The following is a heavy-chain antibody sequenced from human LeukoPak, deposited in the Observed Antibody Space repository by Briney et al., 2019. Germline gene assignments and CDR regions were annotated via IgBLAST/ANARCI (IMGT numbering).Heavy chain of an antibody. CDR1: GFTFSSYE. V-gene: IGHV3-48*03. CDR3: ARDPYSGLFDY. CDR2: ISSSGSTI. Sequence: GGSLRLSCAASGFTFSSYEMNWVRQAPGKGLEWVSYISSSGSTIYYADSVKGRFTISRDNAKNSLYLQMNSLRADDTAVYYCARDPYSGLFDYWGQGTLVTVSS. J-gene: IGHJ4*02. D-gene: IGHD4-11*01.